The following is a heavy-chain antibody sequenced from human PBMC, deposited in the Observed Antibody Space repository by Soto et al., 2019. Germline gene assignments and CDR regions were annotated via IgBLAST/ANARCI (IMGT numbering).Heavy chain of an antibody. V-gene: IGHV3-33*01. CDR1: GFTFSSYG. Sequence: QVQLVESGGGVVQPGRSLRLSCAASGFTFSSYGMHWVRXXXXKXXXXXAVIWYDGSNKYYADSVKGRFTISRDNSKXXXXXXXXXXXXXXXXXXXXXXXXXXXXXXSYGMDVWGQGTTVTVSS. CDR3: XXXXXXXXXXSYGMDV. J-gene: IGHJ6*02. CDR2: IWYDGSNK.